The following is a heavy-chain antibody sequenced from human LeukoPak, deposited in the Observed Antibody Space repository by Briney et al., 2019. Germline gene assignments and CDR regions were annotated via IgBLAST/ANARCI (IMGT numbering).Heavy chain of an antibody. Sequence: SETLSLTCTVSGGSISSYYWSWIRQPPGKGLEWIGYIYTSGSTNYNPSLKSRVTISVDTSKNQFSLKLSSVTAADTAVYYCARHNPYYYGLGGYSDLDYWGQGTLVTVSS. CDR2: IYTSGST. V-gene: IGHV4-4*09. CDR3: ARHNPYYYGLGGYSDLDY. CDR1: GGSISSYY. D-gene: IGHD3-10*01. J-gene: IGHJ4*02.